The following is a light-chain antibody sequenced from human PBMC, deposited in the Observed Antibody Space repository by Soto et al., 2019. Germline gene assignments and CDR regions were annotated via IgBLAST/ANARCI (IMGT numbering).Light chain of an antibody. J-gene: IGKJ2*01. CDR2: DAS. V-gene: IGKV1-5*01. CDR3: QQYENNAYT. Sequence: DIQMTQSPSTLSASVGDIVTITCRASQAIGSWLAAYQQNPGKAPKLLMYDASNLESGVPSRFNGSRSGTEITLTISSQQTDDFATYKCQQYENNAYTFGQGTNLEI. CDR1: QAIGSW.